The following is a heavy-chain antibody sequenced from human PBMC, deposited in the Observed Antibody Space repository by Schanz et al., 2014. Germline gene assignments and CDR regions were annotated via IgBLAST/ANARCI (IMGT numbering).Heavy chain of an antibody. J-gene: IGHJ4*02. CDR3: VRVSFADPRLYRGMDRDIDY. CDR2: IGTSGGT. CDR1: GFNFADCA. V-gene: IGHV3-23*04. Sequence: EVHLVDSGGALVQPGRSLRLSCSTSGFNFADCAMSWFRQAPGKGLEWVSTIGTSGGTNYAESVKGRFTISRDNSKNTLYLQMNNLRAEDTAVYYCVRVSFADPRLYRGMDRDIDYWGQGTLVTVSS. D-gene: IGHD5-18*01.